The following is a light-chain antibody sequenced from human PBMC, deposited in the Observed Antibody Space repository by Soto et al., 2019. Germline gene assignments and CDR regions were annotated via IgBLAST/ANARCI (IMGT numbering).Light chain of an antibody. CDR2: GAS. J-gene: IGKJ5*01. Sequence: EIVLTQSPGTLSLSPGERATLSCRASQSVSSSYLAWYQQKPDQAPRLLIYGASSRATGIPDRFSGSGSGTDFALTISRLEPEDVAVYYCQQYGSSPPSITFGQGTRLEIK. CDR1: QSVSSSY. V-gene: IGKV3-20*01. CDR3: QQYGSSPPSIT.